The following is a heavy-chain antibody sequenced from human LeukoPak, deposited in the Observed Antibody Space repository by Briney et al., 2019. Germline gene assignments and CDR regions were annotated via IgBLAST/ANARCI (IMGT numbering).Heavy chain of an antibody. CDR1: GFTFSRYS. CDR3: ARDGRL. J-gene: IGHJ4*02. CDR2: VRDDGSSQ. Sequence: RPGGSLRLSCAASGFTFSRYSMNWVRQAPGKGLDWVAFVRDDGSSQKYAATVKGRFTTSRDNSKNTLYLQMNNLRPEDTAVYYCARDGRLRGQGTLVTVSS. D-gene: IGHD1-26*01. V-gene: IGHV3-30*02.